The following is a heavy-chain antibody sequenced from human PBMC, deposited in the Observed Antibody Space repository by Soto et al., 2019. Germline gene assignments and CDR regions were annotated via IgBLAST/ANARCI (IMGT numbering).Heavy chain of an antibody. CDR3: AREILPAAPREFDY. CDR2: ISGFNGNT. J-gene: IGHJ4*02. CDR1: GYTFTSYG. Sequence: ASVKGSCKASGYTFTSYGITWVRQAPGQGLEWMGWISGFNGNTNYAQKLQGRVSITTDTSTSTAYMELRSLGSDDTAVYYCAREILPAAPREFDYWGQGTLVTVSS. D-gene: IGHD2-2*01. V-gene: IGHV1-18*01.